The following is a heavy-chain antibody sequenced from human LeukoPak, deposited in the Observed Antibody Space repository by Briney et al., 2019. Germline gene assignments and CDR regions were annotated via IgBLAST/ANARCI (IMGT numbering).Heavy chain of an antibody. CDR2: IYYSGST. CDR3: ARELAGTGGGYYYYYYMDV. CDR1: GGSISSSSYY. V-gene: IGHV4-39*07. D-gene: IGHD6-13*01. Sequence: SEALSLTCTVSGGSISSSSYYWGWIRQPPGKGLEWIGSIYYSGSTYYNPSLKSRVTISVDTSKNQFSLKLSSVTAAATAVYYCARELAGTGGGYYYYYYMDVWGKGTTVTISS. J-gene: IGHJ6*03.